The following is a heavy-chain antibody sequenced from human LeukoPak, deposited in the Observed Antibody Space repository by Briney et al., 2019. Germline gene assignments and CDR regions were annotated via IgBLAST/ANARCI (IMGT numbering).Heavy chain of an antibody. Sequence: HPGGSLRLSCAASGFIFDDYLMHWVRQAPGKGLEWVSLISWDGSTTSYADSVKGRFTISRDNGKNSLYLQMNSLRTEDSALYYCAKGGSSGCIDFWGQGTLVTVSS. V-gene: IGHV3-43*01. CDR2: ISWDGSTT. CDR3: AKGGSSGCIDF. D-gene: IGHD6-25*01. CDR1: GFIFDDYL. J-gene: IGHJ4*02.